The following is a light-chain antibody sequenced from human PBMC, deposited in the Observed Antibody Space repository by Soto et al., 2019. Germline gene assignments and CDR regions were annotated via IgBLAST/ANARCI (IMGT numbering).Light chain of an antibody. CDR1: QSISSW. CDR2: KAS. V-gene: IGKV1-5*03. J-gene: IGKJ1*01. Sequence: DIPMTQSPSTLSASVGDRVTITCGASQSISSWLAWYQQKPGKAPKLLIYKASTLESGVPSNFSGSGSGTEFTLTINSLQPEDFATYYCQQYNSYPWTFGQGTKVDIK. CDR3: QQYNSYPWT.